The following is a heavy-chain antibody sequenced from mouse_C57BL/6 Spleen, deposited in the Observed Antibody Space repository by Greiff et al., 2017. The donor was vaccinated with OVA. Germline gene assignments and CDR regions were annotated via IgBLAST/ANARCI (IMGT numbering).Heavy chain of an antibody. CDR2: IYPGDGDT. J-gene: IGHJ2*01. V-gene: IGHV1-82*01. D-gene: IGHD1-1*01. CDR3: ARWELLRSFDY. CDR1: GYAFSSSW. Sequence: ESGPELVKPGASVKISCKASGYAFSSSWMNWVKQRPGKGLEWIGRIYPGDGDTNYNGKFKGKATLTADKSSSTAYMQLSSLTSEDSAVYFCARWELLRSFDYWGQGTTLTVSS.